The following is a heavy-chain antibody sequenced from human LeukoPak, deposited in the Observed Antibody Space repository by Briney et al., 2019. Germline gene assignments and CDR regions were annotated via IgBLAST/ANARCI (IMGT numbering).Heavy chain of an antibody. CDR3: ARRLTMVRGVTKKTNWFDP. J-gene: IGHJ5*02. CDR1: GGSISSYY. D-gene: IGHD3-10*01. V-gene: IGHV4-59*12. Sequence: PSETLSLTCTVSGGSISSYYWSWIRQPPGKGLEWIGYIYYSGSTNYNPSLKSRVTISVDTSKNQFSLKLSSVTAADTAVYYCARRLTMVRGVTKKTNWFDPWGQGTLVTVSS. CDR2: IYYSGST.